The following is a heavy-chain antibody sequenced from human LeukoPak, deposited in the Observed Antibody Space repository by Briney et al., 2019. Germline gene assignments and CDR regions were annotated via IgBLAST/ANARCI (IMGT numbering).Heavy chain of an antibody. CDR3: AKDRAMYYHYYGMDV. D-gene: IGHD5-18*01. V-gene: IGHV3-30*18. CDR1: GFTFSSYG. Sequence: GGSLRLSCAASGFTFSSYGMHWVRQAPGKGLEWVAVISYDGSNKYYADSVKGRFTISRDNSKNTLYLQMNSLRAEDTAVYYCAKDRAMYYHYYGMDVWGQGTTVTVSS. CDR2: ISYDGSNK. J-gene: IGHJ6*02.